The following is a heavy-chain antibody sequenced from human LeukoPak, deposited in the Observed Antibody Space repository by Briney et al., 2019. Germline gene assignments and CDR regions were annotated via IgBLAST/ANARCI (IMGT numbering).Heavy chain of an antibody. CDR1: GFTFSSYG. CDR2: ISGSGGST. V-gene: IGHV3-23*01. D-gene: IGHD6-13*01. CDR3: GLAAAGVDY. Sequence: PGGTLRLSCAASGFTFSSYGMSWVRQAPGKGLEWVSAISGSGGSTYYADSVKGRFTISRDTSKNPLYLQMNSLRAEDTAVYYCGLAAAGVDYWGQGTLVTVSS. J-gene: IGHJ4*02.